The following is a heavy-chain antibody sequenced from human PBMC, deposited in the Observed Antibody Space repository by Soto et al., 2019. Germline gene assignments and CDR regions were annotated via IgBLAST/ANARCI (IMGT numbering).Heavy chain of an antibody. CDR1: GFTFRNYA. CDR2: IRGSGGTI. V-gene: IGHV3-23*01. CDR3: AKDGEETATPCLDY. D-gene: IGHD2-15*01. J-gene: IGHJ4*02. Sequence: EVQLLESGGGLVQPGGSLRLSCAASGFTFRNYAMSWVRQAPGKGLEWVSAIRGSGGTIYYAGSVKGRFTISRDNSKNTLYLQMNSLRAEDTAVYYCAKDGEETATPCLDYWGQGTLVTVSS.